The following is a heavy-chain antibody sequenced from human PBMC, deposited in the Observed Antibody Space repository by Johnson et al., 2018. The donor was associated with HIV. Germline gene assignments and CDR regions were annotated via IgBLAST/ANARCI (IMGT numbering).Heavy chain of an antibody. CDR2: ISYDGSNK. V-gene: IGHV3-30*04. D-gene: IGHD3-22*01. Sequence: VQLVESGGGVVQPGRSLRLSCAASGFTFSSYAMHWVRQAPGKGLEWVAVISYDGSNKYYADSVKGRFTISRDNSKNTLYLQMNSLRAEDTALYYCATHYYDSRLNDAFDIWGQGTMVTVSS. CDR1: GFTFSSYA. CDR3: ATHYYDSRLNDAFDI. J-gene: IGHJ3*02.